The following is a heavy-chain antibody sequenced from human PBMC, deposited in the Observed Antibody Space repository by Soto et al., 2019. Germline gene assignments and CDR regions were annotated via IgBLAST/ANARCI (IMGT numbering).Heavy chain of an antibody. D-gene: IGHD2-21*01. CDR2: INPSSGAT. V-gene: IGHV1-46*01. CDR3: ASRVLCDMDV. Sequence: QEQLVQSGAEVKEPGASLKVSCKASGDTFTTNYIHWVRQAPGQGLEWMGRINPSSGATLYAQKCQGRLTLTTDTPTSTVYMDLNSLKSEDSAVYYCASRVLCDMDVWGQGTTVTVSS. J-gene: IGHJ6*02. CDR1: GDTFTTNY.